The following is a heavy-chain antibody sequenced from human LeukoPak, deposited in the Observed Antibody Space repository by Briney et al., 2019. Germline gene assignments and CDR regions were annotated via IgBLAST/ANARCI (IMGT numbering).Heavy chain of an antibody. Sequence: PSETLSLTCTVSGYSISSGYYWGWIRQPPGKGLEWIGSIYHSGSTYYNPSLKSRVTISVATSKHQFSLKLSSVTAADTAVYYCARRAGAYSHPYDYWGQGTLVTVSS. D-gene: IGHD4/OR15-4a*01. V-gene: IGHV4-38-2*02. CDR3: ARRAGAYSHPYDY. CDR1: GYSISSGYY. J-gene: IGHJ4*02. CDR2: IYHSGST.